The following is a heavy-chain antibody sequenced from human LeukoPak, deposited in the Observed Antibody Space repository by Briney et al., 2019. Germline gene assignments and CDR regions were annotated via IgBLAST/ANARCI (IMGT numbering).Heavy chain of an antibody. CDR3: ARAGVTSNWFDP. CDR1: GGSISSGDYY. CDR2: IYYSGST. Sequence: NPSQTLSLTCTVSGGSISSGDYYWSWIRQHPGKGLEWIGYIYYSGSTYYNPSLKSRVTISVDTSKNQFSLKLSSVTAADTAVYYCARAGVTSNWFDPWGQGTLVTVSS. J-gene: IGHJ5*02. D-gene: IGHD2-21*02. V-gene: IGHV4-31*03.